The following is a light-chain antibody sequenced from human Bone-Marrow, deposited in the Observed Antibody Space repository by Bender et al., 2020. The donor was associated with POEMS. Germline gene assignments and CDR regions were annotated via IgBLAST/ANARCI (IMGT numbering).Light chain of an antibody. CDR2: EGS. J-gene: IGLJ1*01. V-gene: IGLV2-23*01. CDR3: CSYAGRTTPYV. Sequence: QSALTQPRSVSGSPGQSVTISCTGTSSDVGSYNLVSWYRQHPGKAPKLIIYEGSKRPSGVSNRFSGSKSGNTASLTISGLQDEDEADYYCCSYAGRTTPYVFGSGTKVTVL. CDR1: SSDVGSYNL.